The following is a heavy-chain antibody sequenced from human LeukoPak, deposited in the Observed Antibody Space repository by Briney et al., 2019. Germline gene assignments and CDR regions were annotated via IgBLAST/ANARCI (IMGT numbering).Heavy chain of an antibody. V-gene: IGHV4-31*03. D-gene: IGHD2-15*01. Sequence: SETLSLTCTVSGGSISSGGYYWSWIRQHPGKGLDWIGYIYYSGSTYYNSSLKSRVTISVDTSKNQFSLNLSSVTAADTAVYYCARYCSGGSCSRDAFDIWGQGTMVTVSS. J-gene: IGHJ3*02. CDR2: IYYSGST. CDR3: ARYCSGGSCSRDAFDI. CDR1: GGSISSGGYY.